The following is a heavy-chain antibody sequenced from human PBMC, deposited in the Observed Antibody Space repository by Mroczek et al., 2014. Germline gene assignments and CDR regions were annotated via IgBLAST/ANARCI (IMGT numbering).Heavy chain of an antibody. V-gene: IGHV3-21*01. D-gene: IGHD3-22*01. CDR2: ISSSSSYI. CDR1: GFTFSSYS. J-gene: IGHJ4*02. CDR3: ARVSDYYDSSGYYFFDY. Sequence: VQLVESGGGLVKPGGSLRLSCAASGFTFSSYSMNWVRQAPGKGLEWVSSISSSSSYIYYADSVKGRFTISRDNAKNSLYLQMNSLRAEDTAVYYCARVSDYYDSSGYYFFDYVGPGNPGPPSPQ.